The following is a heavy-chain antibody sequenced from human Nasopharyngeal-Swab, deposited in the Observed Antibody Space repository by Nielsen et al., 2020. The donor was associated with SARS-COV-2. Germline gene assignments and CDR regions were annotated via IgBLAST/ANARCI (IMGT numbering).Heavy chain of an antibody. CDR2: IYYSDNT. J-gene: IGHJ4*02. CDR3: ARGEWHEGVDY. CDR1: GGSISDYY. D-gene: IGHD2-8*01. V-gene: IGHV4-59*01. Sequence: SETLSLTCTVSGGSISDYYWSWIRQPPGKGLEWIGYIYYSDNTKYNPSLKSRLIISKDMPKNQISLKLTSVTAADTAVYYCARGEWHEGVDYWGQGILVTVSS.